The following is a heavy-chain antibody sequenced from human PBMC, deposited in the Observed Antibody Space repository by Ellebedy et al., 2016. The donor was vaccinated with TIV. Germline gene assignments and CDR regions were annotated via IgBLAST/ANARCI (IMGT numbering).Heavy chain of an antibody. V-gene: IGHV3-53*01. CDR3: SFKGVATRVY. J-gene: IGHJ4*02. D-gene: IGHD4-23*01. Sequence: PGGSLRLSCAASGFTVSGNYMTWVRQAPGKGLEWVSTIYGGDSTYYADSVKGRFTISRDNSKNTLYLQMSSLRAEDTAVYYCSFKGVATRVYWGQGTLVTVSS. CDR2: IYGGDST. CDR1: GFTVSGNY.